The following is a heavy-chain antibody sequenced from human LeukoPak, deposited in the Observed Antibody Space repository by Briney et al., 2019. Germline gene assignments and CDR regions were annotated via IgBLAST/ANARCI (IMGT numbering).Heavy chain of an antibody. CDR2: ISGSGGST. V-gene: IGHV3-23*01. Sequence: GGSLRLSCAASGFTFSSYAMSWVRQAPGKGLEWVSAISGSGGSTYYADFVKGRFTISRDNSKNTLYLQMNSLRAEDTAVYYCAKDITTCSSTSCYEVRSAFDIWGQGTMVTVSS. CDR1: GFTFSSYA. D-gene: IGHD2-2*01. CDR3: AKDITTCSSTSCYEVRSAFDI. J-gene: IGHJ3*02.